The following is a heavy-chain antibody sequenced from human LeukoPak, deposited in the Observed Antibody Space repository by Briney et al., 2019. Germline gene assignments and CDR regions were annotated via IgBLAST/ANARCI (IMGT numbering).Heavy chain of an antibody. CDR2: ISYDGSNK. CDR3: ARDRTVAFDY. Sequence: GGSLRPSCAASGFTFSSYAMHWVRQAPGKGLEWVAVISYDGSNKYYADSVKGRFTISRDNSKNTLYLQMNSLRAEDTAVYYCARDRTVAFDYWGQGTLVTVSS. CDR1: GFTFSSYA. J-gene: IGHJ4*02. D-gene: IGHD4-23*01. V-gene: IGHV3-30*04.